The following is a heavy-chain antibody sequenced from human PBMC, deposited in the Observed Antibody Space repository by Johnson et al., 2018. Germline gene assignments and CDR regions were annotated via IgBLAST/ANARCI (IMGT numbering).Heavy chain of an antibody. CDR2: IIPILQTP. CDR3: TITGSGGFGY. CDR1: GGIFSSFA. V-gene: IGHV1-69*12. D-gene: IGHD1-26*01. J-gene: IGHJ4*02. Sequence: QVRPVQGGAEVKRPGSSVKVSCKALGGIFSSFAISRVRQAPGQGLEWMGGIIPILQTPHYAQKFQGRATISADASTSPAYMDVSSLRSEETASYYCTITGSGGFGYWGQGTLVTVSS.